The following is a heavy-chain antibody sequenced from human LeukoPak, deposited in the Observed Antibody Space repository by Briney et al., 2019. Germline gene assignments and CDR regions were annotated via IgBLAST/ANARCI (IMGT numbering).Heavy chain of an antibody. V-gene: IGHV1-69*13. CDR2: IIPIFGTA. D-gene: IGHD2-15*01. J-gene: IGHJ4*02. Sequence: GASVKVSCKASGYTFTSYGISWVRQAPGQGLEWMGGIIPIFGTANYAQKFQGRVTITADESTSTAYMELSSLRSEDTAVYYCARLRGSGYFDYWGQGTLVTVSS. CDR1: GYTFTSYG. CDR3: ARLRGSGYFDY.